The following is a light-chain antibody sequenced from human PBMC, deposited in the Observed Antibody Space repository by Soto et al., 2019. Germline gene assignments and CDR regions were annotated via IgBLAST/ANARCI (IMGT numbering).Light chain of an antibody. Sequence: EIVMTQSPATLSVSPGERATLSCSASQSVSSNLAWYQQKPCQAPRLLIYGASTRATGIPARFSGSGSGTEFTLTISSLQSEDFAVYYCQQYNNWPPWTFGQGTKVEIK. CDR3: QQYNNWPPWT. CDR2: GAS. J-gene: IGKJ1*01. V-gene: IGKV3-15*01. CDR1: QSVSSN.